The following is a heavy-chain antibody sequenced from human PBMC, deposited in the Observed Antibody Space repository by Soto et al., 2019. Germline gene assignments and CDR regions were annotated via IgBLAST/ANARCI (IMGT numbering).Heavy chain of an antibody. D-gene: IGHD1-26*01. J-gene: IGHJ5*01. Sequence: PRLSCASSGFSFRTRARSWVRQAPGKGLEWVASIRPGGDSTYYADSVKGRFAVSRDNSNVTLYLQMDSLRVEDTAIYYCTTHEEGAPWAGGFDSWGQGTLVTVSS. V-gene: IGHV3-23*01. CDR1: GFSFRTRA. CDR2: IRPGGDST. CDR3: TTHEEGAPWAGGFDS.